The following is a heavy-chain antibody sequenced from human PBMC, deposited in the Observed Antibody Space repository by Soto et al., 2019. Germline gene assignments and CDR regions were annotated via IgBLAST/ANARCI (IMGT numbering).Heavy chain of an antibody. CDR3: ARDLADSSGLSVSRDY. Sequence: ASVKVSCKASGGTFSSYAISWVRQAPGQGLEWMGGIIPIFGTANYAQKFQGRVTITADESTSTAYMELSSLRSEDTAVYYCARDLADSSGLSVSRDYWGQGTLVTVSS. V-gene: IGHV1-69*13. CDR2: IIPIFGTA. J-gene: IGHJ4*02. D-gene: IGHD3-22*01. CDR1: GGTFSSYA.